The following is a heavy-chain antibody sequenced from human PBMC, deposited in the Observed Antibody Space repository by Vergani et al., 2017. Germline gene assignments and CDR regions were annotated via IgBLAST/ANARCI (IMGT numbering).Heavy chain of an antibody. CDR3: ASLTYYYDSSGYHPFDY. CDR1: GFTVSSNY. CDR2: IYSGGST. V-gene: IGHV3-66*02. J-gene: IGHJ4*02. D-gene: IGHD3-22*01. Sequence: EVQLVESGGGLVQPGGSLRLSCAASGFTVSSNYMSWVRQAPGKGLEWVSVIYSGGSTYYADSVKGRFTISRDNSKNTLYLQMNSLRAEDTAVYYCASLTYYYDSSGYHPFDYWGQGPLVTVSS.